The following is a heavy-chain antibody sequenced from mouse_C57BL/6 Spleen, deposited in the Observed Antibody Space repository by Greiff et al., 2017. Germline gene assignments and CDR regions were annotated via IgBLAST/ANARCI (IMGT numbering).Heavy chain of an antibody. Sequence: DVQLVESGGGLVKPGGSLKLSCAASGFTFSDYGMHWVRQAPEKGLEWVAYISSGSSTIYYADTVKGRFTITRDNAKNTLFLQMTSLRSEDTAMYYCARVGSSRSFACWGQGTLVTVSA. V-gene: IGHV5-17*01. CDR3: ARVGSSRSFAC. D-gene: IGHD1-1*01. CDR1: GFTFSDYG. CDR2: ISSGSSTI. J-gene: IGHJ3*01.